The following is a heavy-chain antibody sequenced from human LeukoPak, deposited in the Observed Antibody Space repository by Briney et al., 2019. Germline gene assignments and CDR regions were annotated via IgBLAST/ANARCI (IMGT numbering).Heavy chain of an antibody. V-gene: IGHV1-2*02. CDR1: GYTFTGFY. Sequence: ASVKVSCKASGYTFTGFYMHWVRQAPGQGLEWMGWILPNSGGTNYAQKFQGRVTMTRDTSISTAYMELSRLRSEDTAVYYCATARTAAGDYWGQGTLVTVSS. CDR2: ILPNSGGT. CDR3: ATARTAAGDY. J-gene: IGHJ4*02. D-gene: IGHD6-13*01.